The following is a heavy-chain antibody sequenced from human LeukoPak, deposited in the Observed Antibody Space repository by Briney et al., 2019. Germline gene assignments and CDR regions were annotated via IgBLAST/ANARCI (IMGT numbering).Heavy chain of an antibody. J-gene: IGHJ3*02. CDR1: GFTSSSYS. CDR3: ARGLLWFGELLFSIDAFDI. V-gene: IGHV3-21*01. CDR2: ISSSSSYI. Sequence: PGGSLRLSCAASGFTSSSYSMNWVRQAPGKGLEWVSSISSSSSYIYYADSVKGRFTISRDNAKNSLYLQMNSLRAEDTAVYYCARGLLWFGELLFSIDAFDIWGQGTMVTVSS. D-gene: IGHD3-10*01.